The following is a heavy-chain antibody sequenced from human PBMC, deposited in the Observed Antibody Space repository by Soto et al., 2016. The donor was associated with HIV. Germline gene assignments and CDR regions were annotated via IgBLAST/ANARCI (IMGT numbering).Heavy chain of an antibody. V-gene: IGHV1-2*02. CDR1: GYTFSGYY. CDR3: ARGDTWDWGSHVFDY. Sequence: QVQLVQSGAEVKKPGASVKVSCKASGYTFSGYYMHWVRQAPGQGFEWMGWINPKSGGARYAHNFQGRVTMTRDSAITTDYMELTGLRLDDTAVYYCARGDTWDWGSHVFDYWGQGTLVTVSS. CDR2: INPKSGGA. D-gene: IGHD3-16*01. J-gene: IGHJ4*02.